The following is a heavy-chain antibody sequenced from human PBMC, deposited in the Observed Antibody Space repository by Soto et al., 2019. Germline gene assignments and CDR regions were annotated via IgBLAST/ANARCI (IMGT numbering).Heavy chain of an antibody. CDR3: ATSLGFGNQLEI. CDR1: GGSFSNNY. J-gene: IGHJ4*02. CDR2: ISPSGTT. D-gene: IGHD3-16*01. Sequence: SETLSLTCAVYGGSFSNNYWSWFRQPPGKRLEWIGQISPSGTTKYIPSLKSRGTISVDTSRKQFFLKVTSLTAADTAVYYCATSLGFGNQLEIWGPGTLVTVSS. V-gene: IGHV4-34*10.